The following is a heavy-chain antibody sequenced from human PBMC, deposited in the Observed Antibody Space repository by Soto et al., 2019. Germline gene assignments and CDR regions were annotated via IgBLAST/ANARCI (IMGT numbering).Heavy chain of an antibody. CDR1: GGSISSNC. CDR3: AREGTTVDSYYYYGMDV. V-gene: IGHV4-59*01. D-gene: IGHD1-1*01. J-gene: IGHJ6*02. CDR2: IYYSGST. Sequence: QVQLQESGPGLLKPSETLSLTCIVSGGSISSNCWSWVWQPPGKGLEWIGYIYYSGSTNYNPSLKSRVTISVDTSKNQFSLKLSSVTAADTAVDYCAREGTTVDSYYYYGMDVWGQGTTVTVSS.